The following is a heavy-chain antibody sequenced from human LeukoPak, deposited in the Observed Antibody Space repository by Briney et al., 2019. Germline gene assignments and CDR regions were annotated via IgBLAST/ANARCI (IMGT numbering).Heavy chain of an antibody. CDR2: INPSGGST. J-gene: IGHJ5*02. CDR3: ATSFRAVNWFDP. CDR1: GYTFTRYY. Sequence: ASVKISCKASGYTFTRYYMNWVRQAPGQGLEWMGIINPSGGSTNYAQKFQGRVTMTRDTSTSTIYMEVSSLRSEDTAVYYCATSFRAVNWFDPWGQGTLVTVSS. V-gene: IGHV1-46*01. D-gene: IGHD3-10*01.